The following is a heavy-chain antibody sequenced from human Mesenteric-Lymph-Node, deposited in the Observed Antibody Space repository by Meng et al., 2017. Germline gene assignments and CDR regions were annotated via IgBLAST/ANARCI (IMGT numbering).Heavy chain of an antibody. CDR3: ARVESSGWYGNFQH. Sequence: SLKISCAASGFTFDDYAMHWVRQAPGKGLEWVSGISWNSGSIGYADSVKGRFTISRDNAKNSLYLQMNSLRAEGTAVYYCARVESSGWYGNFQHWGQGTLVTVSS. CDR2: ISWNSGSI. J-gene: IGHJ1*01. D-gene: IGHD6-19*01. CDR1: GFTFDDYA. V-gene: IGHV3-9*01.